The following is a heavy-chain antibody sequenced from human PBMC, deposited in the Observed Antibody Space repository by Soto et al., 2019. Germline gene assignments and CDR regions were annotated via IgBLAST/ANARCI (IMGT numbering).Heavy chain of an antibody. D-gene: IGHD3-16*01. Sequence: PGGSLRLSCAASGFPFSHYWMHWVRQTPGKGLVWVSRINPAGTITNYADSVEGRFTISRDNADSALFLQMNSLSAEDTAIYYCTSGTFGLRDTWGQGTLVTVSS. J-gene: IGHJ5*02. CDR2: INPAGTIT. CDR3: TSGTFGLRDT. CDR1: GFPFSHYW. V-gene: IGHV3-74*01.